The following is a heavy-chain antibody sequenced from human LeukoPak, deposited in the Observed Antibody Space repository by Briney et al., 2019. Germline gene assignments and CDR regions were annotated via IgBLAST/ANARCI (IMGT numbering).Heavy chain of an antibody. V-gene: IGHV1-2*02. CDR3: ARDVSNKDTFDY. Sequence: ASVKVSCKASGYTFTGYYMHWVRQAPGQGLEWMGWISPNSGGTNYAQKFQGRVTMTRDTSISTAYMELSRLRSDDTAVYYCARDVSNKDTFDYWGQGTLVTVSS. CDR2: ISPNSGGT. CDR1: GYTFTGYY. D-gene: IGHD1/OR15-1a*01. J-gene: IGHJ4*02.